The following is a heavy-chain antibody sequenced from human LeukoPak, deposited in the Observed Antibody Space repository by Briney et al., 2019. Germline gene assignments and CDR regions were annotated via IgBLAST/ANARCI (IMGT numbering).Heavy chain of an antibody. J-gene: IGHJ4*02. Sequence: SETLSLTCTVSGGSISSSSYYWSWIRQPPGKGLEWIGYIYYSGSTNYNPSLKSRVTISVDPSKNQFSLKLSSVTAADTAVYYCARGGSYDFWSGRFDYWGQGTLVTVSS. CDR3: ARGGSYDFWSGRFDY. V-gene: IGHV4-61*01. CDR2: IYYSGST. D-gene: IGHD3-3*01. CDR1: GGSISSSSYY.